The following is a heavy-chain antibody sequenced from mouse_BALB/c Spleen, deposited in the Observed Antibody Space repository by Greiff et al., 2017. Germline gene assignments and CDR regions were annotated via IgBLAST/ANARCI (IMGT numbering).Heavy chain of an antibody. D-gene: IGHD2-1*01. CDR1: GYSITSGYY. Sequence: VQLVESGPGLVKPSQSLSLTCSVTGYSITSGYYWYWIRQFPGNKLEWMGYISYDGSNNYNPSLKNRISITRDTSKNQFFLKLNSVTTEDTATYYCARGNYEGAMDYWGQGTSVTVSS. V-gene: IGHV3-6*02. J-gene: IGHJ4*01. CDR2: ISYDGSN. CDR3: ARGNYEGAMDY.